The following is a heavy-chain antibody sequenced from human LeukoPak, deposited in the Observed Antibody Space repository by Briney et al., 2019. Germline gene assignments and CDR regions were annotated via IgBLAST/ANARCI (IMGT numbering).Heavy chain of an antibody. D-gene: IGHD2-15*01. CDR1: GYTFTSYG. J-gene: IGHJ6*02. Sequence: GASVPVSSKASGYTFTSYGISWVRQPPGQGLEWMGWISAYNGNTKYVQKLQGRVTMTTDASTSTAYMELRSLTSDDTAVYYCARWYCGGGSCYSYYYGMDVWGQGTTVTVSS. CDR3: ARWYCGGGSCYSYYYGMDV. V-gene: IGHV1-18*01. CDR2: ISAYNGNT.